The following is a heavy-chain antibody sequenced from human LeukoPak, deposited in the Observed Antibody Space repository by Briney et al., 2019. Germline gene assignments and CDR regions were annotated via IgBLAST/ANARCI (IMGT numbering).Heavy chain of an antibody. D-gene: IGHD3-10*01. CDR1: GFTFSSYG. Sequence: GGSLRLSCAASGFTFSSYGMSWVRQAPGKGLEWVSIISAGGDTTYYADSVNGRFTISRDNSKNTLYLQMNSLRVEDTAVYYCAKDGGVWFGESNDYWGQGTLVTVSS. V-gene: IGHV3-23*01. J-gene: IGHJ4*02. CDR3: AKDGGVWFGESNDY. CDR2: ISAGGDTT.